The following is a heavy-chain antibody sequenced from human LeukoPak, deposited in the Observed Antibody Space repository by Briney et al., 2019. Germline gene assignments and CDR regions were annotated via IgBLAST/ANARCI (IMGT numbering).Heavy chain of an antibody. CDR3: ARVAAAGVD. V-gene: IGHV4-4*02. J-gene: IGHJ4*02. D-gene: IGHD6-13*01. CDR2: INHSGST. Sequence: PSGTLSLTCAVSGDSISSGGYWWSWIRQPPGKGLEWIGEINHSGSTNYNPSLKSRVTISVDTSKNQFSLKLSSVTAADTAVYYCARVAAAGVDWGQGTLVTVSS. CDR1: GDSISSGGYW.